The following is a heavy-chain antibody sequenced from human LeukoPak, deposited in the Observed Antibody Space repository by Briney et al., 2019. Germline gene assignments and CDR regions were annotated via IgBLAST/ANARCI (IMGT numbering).Heavy chain of an antibody. CDR3: ARDRYDILTGQTYYYYYYMDV. J-gene: IGHJ6*03. CDR1: GGTFSSYA. Sequence: SVKVSCKASGGTFSSYAISWVRQAPGQGLEWMGGIIPIFGTANYAQKFQGRVTITTDESTSTAYMELSSLRSEDTAVYYCARDRYDILTGQTYYYYYYMDVWGQRDHGHRLL. CDR2: IIPIFGTA. D-gene: IGHD3-9*01. V-gene: IGHV1-69*05.